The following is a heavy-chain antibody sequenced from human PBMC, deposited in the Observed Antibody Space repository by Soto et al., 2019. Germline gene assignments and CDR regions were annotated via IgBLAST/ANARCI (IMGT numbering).Heavy chain of an antibody. Sequence: GASVKVSCKASGYTFTSYAMHWVRQAPGQRLEWMGWINAGNGNTKYSQKFQGRVTITRDTSASTAYMELSSLRSEDTAVYYCARLRGASRIAVAGTFDPWGQGTLVTVSS. J-gene: IGHJ5*02. CDR2: INAGNGNT. V-gene: IGHV1-3*01. CDR3: ARLRGASRIAVAGTFDP. D-gene: IGHD6-19*01. CDR1: GYTFTSYA.